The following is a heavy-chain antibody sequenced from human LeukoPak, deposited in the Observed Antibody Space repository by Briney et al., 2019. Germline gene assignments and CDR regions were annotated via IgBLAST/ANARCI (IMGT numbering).Heavy chain of an antibody. CDR2: IYYSGST. CDR3: ARVSPALRYFDWLLSGANYMDV. J-gene: IGHJ6*03. V-gene: IGHV4-31*03. CDR1: GGSISSGGYY. D-gene: IGHD3-9*01. Sequence: KSSQTLSLTCTVSGGSISSGGYYWSWIRQHPGKGLEWIGYIYYSGSTYYNPSLKSRVTISVDTSKNQFSLKLSSVTAADTAVYYCARVSPALRYFDWLLSGANYMDVWGKGTTVTVSS.